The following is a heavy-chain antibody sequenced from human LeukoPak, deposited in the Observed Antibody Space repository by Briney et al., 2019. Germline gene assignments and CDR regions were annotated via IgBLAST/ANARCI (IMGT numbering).Heavy chain of an antibody. Sequence: SETLSLTCTVSGGSISSNYWNWIRLPPGRGLEWIGYIYYSGSTHYNPSLYSRVTISLDTSKSQFSLKLTSVTAADTAVYYCAKARDSNIWYPFDYWGQGTLVTVSS. V-gene: IGHV4-59*01. CDR3: AKARDSNIWYPFDY. CDR2: IYYSGST. CDR1: GGSISSNY. D-gene: IGHD6-13*01. J-gene: IGHJ4*02.